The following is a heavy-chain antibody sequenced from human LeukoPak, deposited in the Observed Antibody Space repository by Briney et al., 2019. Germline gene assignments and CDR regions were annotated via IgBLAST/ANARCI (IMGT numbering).Heavy chain of an antibody. V-gene: IGHV4-39*01. J-gene: IGHJ5*02. CDR2: ISYSGTN. Sequence: SETLSLTCTVSGGSVSSSSYYWGWIRQPPGKGLEWIGSISYSGTNYNNPSPKSRVSISIDTSKNQFSVKLTSVTAADTAMYYCASLGTLRSWGQGTPVTVSS. CDR3: ASLGTLRS. D-gene: IGHD7-27*01. CDR1: GGSVSSSSYY.